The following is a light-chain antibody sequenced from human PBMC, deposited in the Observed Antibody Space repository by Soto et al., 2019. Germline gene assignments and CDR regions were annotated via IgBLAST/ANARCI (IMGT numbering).Light chain of an antibody. CDR2: DAS. CDR3: QQYEDFPLT. V-gene: IGKV1-33*01. J-gene: IGKJ5*01. CDR1: QDISNY. Sequence: DIEMTQSPSSLSASVGDRVTITCQASQDISNYLNWYQQKTGRAPKLLIYDASSLESGVSSRFSGSGSGTHFTFTISSLQPYDIATYYCQQYEDFPLTFGQGTRLDIK.